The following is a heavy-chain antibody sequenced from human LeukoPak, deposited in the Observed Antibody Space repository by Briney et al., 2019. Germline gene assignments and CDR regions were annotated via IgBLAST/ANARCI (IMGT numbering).Heavy chain of an antibody. Sequence: SETLSLTCTVSGGSISSYYWIWIRQPPGKGLEWIGYIYYSGSTNYNPSLKSRVTISVDTSKNQFSLKLSSVTAADTAVYYCASHVDTAMAFFDYWGQGTLVTVSS. CDR2: IYYSGST. CDR3: ASHVDTAMAFFDY. CDR1: GGSISSYY. J-gene: IGHJ4*02. V-gene: IGHV4-59*01. D-gene: IGHD5-18*01.